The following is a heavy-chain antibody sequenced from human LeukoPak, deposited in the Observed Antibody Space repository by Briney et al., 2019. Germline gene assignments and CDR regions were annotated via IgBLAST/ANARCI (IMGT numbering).Heavy chain of an antibody. CDR3: ASKDPYDSRAYLLDY. D-gene: IGHD3-22*01. V-gene: IGHV3-66*01. CDR1: GFTVSSNY. CDR2: IYSGGST. Sequence: GGPLRLSCAASGFTVSSNYMSWVRQAPGKGLEWVSIIYSGGSTYYADSVKGRFTISRDSSKNTLYLQMNSLRAEDTAVYYCASKDPYDSRAYLLDYWGQGTLVTVFS. J-gene: IGHJ4*02.